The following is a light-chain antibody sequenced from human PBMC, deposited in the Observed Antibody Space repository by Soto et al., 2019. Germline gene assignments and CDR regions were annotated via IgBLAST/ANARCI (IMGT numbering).Light chain of an antibody. CDR3: QTYDNSLRGSV. Sequence: VLTQPPSVSGAPGQRVTISCTGSSSNVGADFDVHWYQHLPGTSPKLLIYADNNRPSGVPDRFSGSKSGASASLAITGLQAEDEADYYCQTYDNSLRGSVFGGGTKLTVL. CDR1: SSNVGADFD. J-gene: IGLJ2*01. CDR2: ADN. V-gene: IGLV1-40*01.